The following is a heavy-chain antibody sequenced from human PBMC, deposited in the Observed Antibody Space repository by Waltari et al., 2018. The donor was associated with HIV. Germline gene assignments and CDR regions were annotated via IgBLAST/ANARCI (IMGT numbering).Heavy chain of an antibody. D-gene: IGHD6-13*01. CDR3: AASGYSSSWYPYYYYGMDV. Sequence: QVQLQESGPGLVKPSETLSLTCTVSGGSISSYYWSWIRQPPGKGLEWIGYIYYSGSTNYNPSLKSRVTISVDTSKNQFSLKLSSVTAADTAVYYCAASGYSSSWYPYYYYGMDVWGQGTTVTVSS. V-gene: IGHV4-59*01. CDR2: IYYSGST. CDR1: GGSISSYY. J-gene: IGHJ6*02.